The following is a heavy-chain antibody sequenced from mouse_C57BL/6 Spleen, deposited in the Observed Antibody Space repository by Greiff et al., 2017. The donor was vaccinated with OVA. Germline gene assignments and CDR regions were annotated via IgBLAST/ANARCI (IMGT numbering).Heavy chain of an antibody. CDR2: IHPNSGST. J-gene: IGHJ3*01. CDR3: ARSGSSYETWFAY. V-gene: IGHV1-64*01. Sequence: QVQLQQPGAELVKPGASVKLSCKASGYTFTSYWMHWVKQRPGQGLEWIGMIHPNSGSTNYTEQFKSKATLTVDKSSSTAYMQLSSLTSEDSAVYYCARSGSSYETWFAYWGQGTLVTVSA. D-gene: IGHD1-1*01. CDR1: GYTFTSYW.